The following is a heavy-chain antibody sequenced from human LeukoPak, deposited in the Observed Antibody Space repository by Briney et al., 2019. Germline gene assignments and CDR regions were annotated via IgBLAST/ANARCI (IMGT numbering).Heavy chain of an antibody. J-gene: IGHJ4*02. D-gene: IGHD6-13*01. Sequence: GGSLRLSCAASGFTFSSYGMHWVRQAPGKGLXXXXXXSYDGSNKYYADSVKGRFTISRDNSKNALYLQMNSLRAEDTAVYYCAKAGYSSSWYLYYCDYWGQGTLVTVSS. CDR3: AKAGYSSSWYLYYCDY. V-gene: IGHV3-30*18. CDR2: XSYDGSNK. CDR1: GFTFSSYG.